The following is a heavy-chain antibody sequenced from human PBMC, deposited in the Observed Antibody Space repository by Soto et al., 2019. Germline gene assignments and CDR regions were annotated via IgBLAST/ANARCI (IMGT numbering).Heavy chain of an antibody. CDR3: ARDPDYCSGGSCYSPPGQFDY. D-gene: IGHD2-15*01. CDR2: ISYDGSNK. J-gene: IGHJ4*02. CDR1: GFTFSSYA. V-gene: IGHV3-30-3*01. Sequence: GGSLRLSCAASGFTFSSYAMHWVRQAPGKGLEWVAVISYDGSNKYYADSVKGRFTISRDNSKNTLYLQMNSLRAEDTAVYYCARDPDYCSGGSCYSPPGQFDYWGQGTLVTVSS.